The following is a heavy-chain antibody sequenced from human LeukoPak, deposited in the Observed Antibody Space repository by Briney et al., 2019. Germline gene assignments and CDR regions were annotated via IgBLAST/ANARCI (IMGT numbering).Heavy chain of an antibody. V-gene: IGHV1-69*01. CDR1: GGTFINYA. Sequence: ASVKVSFKATGGTFINYAISWVRQAPGQGLEWMGGIIPIFGTANYAQKFQGRVTITADESTSTAYMELSSRRSDDTAVYYCARIGAPYSSSWSWFDPWGQGTLVTVSS. CDR3: ARIGAPYSSSWSWFDP. J-gene: IGHJ5*02. CDR2: IIPIFGTA. D-gene: IGHD6-13*01.